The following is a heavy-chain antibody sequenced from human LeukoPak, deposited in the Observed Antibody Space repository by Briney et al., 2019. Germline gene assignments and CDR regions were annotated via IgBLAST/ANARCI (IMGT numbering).Heavy chain of an antibody. CDR1: GGSISSYY. J-gene: IGHJ4*02. CDR3: AREPRDGYNLFDY. V-gene: IGHV4-59*01. D-gene: IGHD5-24*01. CDR2: IYYSGST. Sequence: SETLSLTCTVSGGSISSYYWSWIRQPPGKGLEWIGYIYYSGSTNYNPSLKSRVSISVDTSKNQFSLKLSSVTAADTAVYYCAREPRDGYNLFDYWGQGTLVTVSS.